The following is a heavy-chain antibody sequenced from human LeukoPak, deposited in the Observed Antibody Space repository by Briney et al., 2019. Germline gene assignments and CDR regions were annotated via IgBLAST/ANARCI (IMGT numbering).Heavy chain of an antibody. V-gene: IGHV3-23*01. CDR1: GFTFSTYT. J-gene: IGHJ4*02. CDR3: AKNRGWITDNIFYFDY. D-gene: IGHD2-2*03. Sequence: GGSLRLSCAASGFTFSTYTMSWVRQAPGKVLEWVSGISSGGSIYYADSVKGRFTISRDNSKNTLSLQMNTLTADDTAVYYCAKNRGWITDNIFYFDYWGQGTLVTVSS. CDR2: ISSGGSI.